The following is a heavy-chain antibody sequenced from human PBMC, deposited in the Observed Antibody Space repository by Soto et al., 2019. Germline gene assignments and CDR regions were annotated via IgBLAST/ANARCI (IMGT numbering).Heavy chain of an antibody. D-gene: IGHD1-26*01. CDR3: ARIVGVTHFYSYYGMDV. CDR1: GVSFSGYY. Sequence: PSETLSLTCAVYGVSFSGYYWSWIRQPPGKGLEWIGEINHSGSINYNPSLKSRVSISVDTSKNQFSLKLSSLTAADTAVYYCARIVGVTHFYSYYGMDVWGQGTTVTVSS. V-gene: IGHV4-34*01. CDR2: INHSGSI. J-gene: IGHJ6*02.